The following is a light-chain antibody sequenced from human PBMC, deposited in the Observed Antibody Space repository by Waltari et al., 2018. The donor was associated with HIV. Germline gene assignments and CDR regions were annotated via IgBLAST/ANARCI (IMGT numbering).Light chain of an antibody. CDR1: SSDVGSFNL. Sequence: QSALTQPASVSGSPGQSITISCTGGSSDVGSFNLVSWYQQHPGKAPQLVISVVTRRPSGVSNRFSGSKSGNTASLTISGLLAEDGADYYCFSYAGRSTHVVFGGGTKLTVL. CDR2: VVT. CDR3: FSYAGRSTHVV. V-gene: IGLV2-23*02. J-gene: IGLJ2*01.